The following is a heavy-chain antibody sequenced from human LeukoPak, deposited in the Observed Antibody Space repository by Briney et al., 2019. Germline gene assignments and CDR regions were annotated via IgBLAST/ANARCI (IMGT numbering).Heavy chain of an antibody. J-gene: IGHJ5*02. Sequence: SETLSLTCTVSGGSISISSYYWGWIRQPPGKGLEWIGSINYSGSTYYNPSLKSRVTISVDTSKNQFSLKLSSVTAADTAVYYCARRETGVTDPWGQGTLVTVFS. CDR2: INYSGST. CDR3: ARRETGVTDP. D-gene: IGHD4-23*01. CDR1: GGSISISSYY. V-gene: IGHV4-39*01.